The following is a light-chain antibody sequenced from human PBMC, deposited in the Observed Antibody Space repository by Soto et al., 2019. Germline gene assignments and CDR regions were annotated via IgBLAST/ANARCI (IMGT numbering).Light chain of an antibody. Sequence: QSVLTQPPSVSGAPGQRVTISCTGSSSNIGAGYDVHWYQQLPGTAPKLLIYGNSNRPSGVPDRFSGSKSGTSASLAITGRHAEDEADYYCQSYDSSLNRVFGGGTKLTVL. CDR1: SSNIGAGYD. CDR3: QSYDSSLNRV. J-gene: IGLJ2*01. CDR2: GNS. V-gene: IGLV1-40*01.